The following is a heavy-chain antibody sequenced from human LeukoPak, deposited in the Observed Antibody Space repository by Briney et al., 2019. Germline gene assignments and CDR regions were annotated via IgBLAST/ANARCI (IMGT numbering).Heavy chain of an antibody. CDR1: GGSISRYY. Sequence: KPSETPSPTCTVSGGSISRYYWGWIREPPGEGLGWIGDIYYSGSTNYNPSLKSRVTISVDTSKNQFSLKLSSVTAADTAVYYCARITVAPSYYYYYGMDVWGQGTTVTVSS. CDR3: ARITVAPSYYYYYGMDV. V-gene: IGHV4-59*01. J-gene: IGHJ6*02. CDR2: IYYSGST. D-gene: IGHD1-14*01.